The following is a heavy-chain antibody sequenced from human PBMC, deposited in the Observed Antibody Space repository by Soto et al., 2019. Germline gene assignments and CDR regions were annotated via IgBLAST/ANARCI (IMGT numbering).Heavy chain of an antibody. Sequence: QVQLQESGPGLVKPSQTLSLTCTVSGGSISSGGYYWNWIRQHPGKGLEWIGYIYYIGRTYYNPSLKSRCTISLYTSKTQFSLKLSSVTAADTAVYYCARSVFPWGQGTLVTVFS. J-gene: IGHJ5*02. CDR2: IYYIGRT. CDR1: GGSISSGGYY. V-gene: IGHV4-31*03. CDR3: ARSVFP.